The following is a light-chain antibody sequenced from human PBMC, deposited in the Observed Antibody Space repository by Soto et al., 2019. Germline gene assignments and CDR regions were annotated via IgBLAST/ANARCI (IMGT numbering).Light chain of an antibody. CDR2: VAS. J-gene: IGKJ1*01. CDR3: QQSYSRPWT. Sequence: DIKMTQSPSSLSASVGDRVTITCRAGQSIGTSLNWYQQKPGKAPKLLIYVASRSQSGVPSRFSGSGSATHFTLTISSVEPDDYATYYCQQSYSRPWTFGLGTKVDIK. V-gene: IGKV1-39*01. CDR1: QSIGTS.